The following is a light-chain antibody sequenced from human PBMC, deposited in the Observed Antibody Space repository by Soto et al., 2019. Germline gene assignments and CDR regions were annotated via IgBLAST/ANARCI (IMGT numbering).Light chain of an antibody. Sequence: ENVLRQSPGTLSLSPGERATLSCRASQSVSSSYLAWYQQKPGQAPRLLIYGASSRATGIPDRFSGSGSGTDFTLTISRLEPEDFAVYYCQQYGSSPLTFGGGTKV. V-gene: IGKV3-20*01. CDR3: QQYGSSPLT. J-gene: IGKJ4*01. CDR2: GAS. CDR1: QSVSSSY.